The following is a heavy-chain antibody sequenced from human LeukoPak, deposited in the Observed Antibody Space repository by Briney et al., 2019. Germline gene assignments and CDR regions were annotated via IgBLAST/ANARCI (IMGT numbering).Heavy chain of an antibody. CDR1: GGSISSGGYY. Sequence: PSQTLSLTCTVSGGSISSGGYYWSWIRQPPGKGLEWIGYIYHSGSTYYNPSLKSRVTISIHRSKNQFSLKLSSVTAADTAVYYCAREDCSSTSCYTGGYIDYWGQGTLVTVSS. CDR2: IYHSGST. V-gene: IGHV4-30-2*01. D-gene: IGHD2-2*02. J-gene: IGHJ4*02. CDR3: AREDCSSTSCYTGGYIDY.